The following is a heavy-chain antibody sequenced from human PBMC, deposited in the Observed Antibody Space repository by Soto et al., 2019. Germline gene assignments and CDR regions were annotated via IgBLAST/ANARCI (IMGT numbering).Heavy chain of an antibody. CDR1: GFSLSTSGVG. CDR3: APVGVIWFYYGMDV. Sequence: SGPTLVNPTQTLTLTCTFSGFSLSTSGVGVGWIRQPPGKALEWLALIYWNDDKRYSPSLKSRLTITKDTSKNQVFLTMANMGPVDTAAYYCAPVGVIWFYYGMDVWGQGTTVTVSS. D-gene: IGHD3-22*01. V-gene: IGHV2-5*01. CDR2: IYWNDDK. J-gene: IGHJ6*02.